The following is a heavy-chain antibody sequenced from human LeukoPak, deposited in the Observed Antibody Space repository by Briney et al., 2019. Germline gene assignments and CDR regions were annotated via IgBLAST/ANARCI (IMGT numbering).Heavy chain of an antibody. Sequence: ASVKVSCKVSGYTLTELSMHWVRQAPGKGLEWMGGFDPEDGETIYAQKFQGRVTMTEDTSTDTAYMELSSLRSEDTAVYYCATDLVEYSYGLSGYDYWGQGTLVSVSS. D-gene: IGHD5-18*01. J-gene: IGHJ4*02. CDR1: GYTLTELS. CDR3: ATDLVEYSYGLSGYDY. V-gene: IGHV1-24*01. CDR2: FDPEDGET.